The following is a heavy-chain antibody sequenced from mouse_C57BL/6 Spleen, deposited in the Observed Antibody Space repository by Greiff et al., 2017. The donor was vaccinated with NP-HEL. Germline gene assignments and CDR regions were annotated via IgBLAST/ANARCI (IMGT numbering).Heavy chain of an antibody. D-gene: IGHD1-1*01. CDR2: IDPSDSYT. V-gene: IGHV1-69*01. J-gene: IGHJ4*01. Sequence: VQLQQPGAELVMPGASVKLSCKASGYTFTSYWMHWVKQRPGQGLEWIGEIDPSDSYTNYNQKFKGKSTLTVDKSSSTAYMQLSSLTSEDSAVYYCALYYYGSSYVMDYWGQGTSVTVSS. CDR3: ALYYYGSSYVMDY. CDR1: GYTFTSYW.